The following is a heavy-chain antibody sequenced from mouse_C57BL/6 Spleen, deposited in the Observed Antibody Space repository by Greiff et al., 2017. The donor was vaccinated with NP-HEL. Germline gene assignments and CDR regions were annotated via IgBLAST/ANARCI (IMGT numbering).Heavy chain of an antibody. J-gene: IGHJ4*01. CDR2: IDPENGDT. CDR1: GFNIKDDY. D-gene: IGHD2-2*01. CDR3: TTGYGYASYYAMDY. Sequence: VQLKESGAELVRPGASVKLSCTASGFNIKDDYMHWVKQRPEQGLEWIGWIDPENGDTEYASKFQGKATITADTSSNTAYLQLSSLTSEDTAVYYCTTGYGYASYYAMDYWGQGTSVTVSS. V-gene: IGHV14-4*01.